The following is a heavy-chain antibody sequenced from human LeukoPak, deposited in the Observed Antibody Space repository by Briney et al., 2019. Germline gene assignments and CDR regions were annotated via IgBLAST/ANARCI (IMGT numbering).Heavy chain of an antibody. Sequence: ASVKVSCKASGYTFTSYGISWVRQAPGQGLEWMGWISAYNGNTNYAQKLQGRVTMTTDTSTSTAYVELRSLRSDDTAVYHCARSEFKGPDDFWSGYYAYWGQGTLVTVSS. V-gene: IGHV1-18*01. D-gene: IGHD3-3*01. J-gene: IGHJ4*02. CDR2: ISAYNGNT. CDR1: GYTFTSYG. CDR3: ARSEFKGPDDFWSGYYAY.